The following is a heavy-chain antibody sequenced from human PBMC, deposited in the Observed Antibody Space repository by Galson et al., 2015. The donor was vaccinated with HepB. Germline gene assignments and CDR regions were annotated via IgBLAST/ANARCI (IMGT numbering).Heavy chain of an antibody. CDR1: GYTFTTYN. D-gene: IGHD3-3*01. J-gene: IGHJ4*02. CDR2: ISPSYGAV. CDR3: AREKFFTYYFDY. Sequence: SVKVSCKATGYTFTTYNIQWVRQAPGQGLEWMGRISPSYGAVHYAQEFQGRVTMTRDTSTSTVYMDLSSLASEDTAVYYCAREKFFTYYFDYWGQGTLVTVSS. V-gene: IGHV1-46*01.